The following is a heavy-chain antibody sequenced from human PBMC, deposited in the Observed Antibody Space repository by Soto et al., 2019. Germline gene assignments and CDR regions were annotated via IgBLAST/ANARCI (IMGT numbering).Heavy chain of an antibody. Sequence: QVQLQESGPGLVKPSGTLSLTCAVSSGSISSSNWCRWVRQPPGKGLEWIGEIDRSGSTNYNPSLKGRVTLSVDKSKNQFSLELGSVTAPDTAVYYCARGATVSTFYYYYMDVWGKGTTVTVSS. CDR1: SGSISSSNW. V-gene: IGHV4-4*02. CDR3: ARGATVSTFYYYYMDV. D-gene: IGHD4-17*01. J-gene: IGHJ6*03. CDR2: IDRSGST.